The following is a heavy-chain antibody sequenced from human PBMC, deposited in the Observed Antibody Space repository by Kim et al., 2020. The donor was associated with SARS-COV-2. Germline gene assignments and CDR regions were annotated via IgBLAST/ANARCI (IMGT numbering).Heavy chain of an antibody. CDR2: IYYSGST. CDR3: ARDISGALRGIVVVPAATLDH. Sequence: SETLSLTCTVSGGSISSSSYYWGWIRQPQGKGLEWIGSIYYSGSTYYNPSLKSRVTISVDTSKNQFSLKLSSVTAADTAVYYCARDISGALRGIVVVPAATLDHWGQGTLVTVSS. J-gene: IGHJ5*02. D-gene: IGHD2-2*01. CDR1: GGSISSSSYY. V-gene: IGHV4-39*02.